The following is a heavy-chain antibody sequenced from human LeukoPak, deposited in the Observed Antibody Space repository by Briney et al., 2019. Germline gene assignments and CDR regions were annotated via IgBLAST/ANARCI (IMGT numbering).Heavy chain of an antibody. Sequence: SETLSLTCTVSGGSISSYYWSWIRQPAGKGLEWIGRIYTSGSTNYNPSLKSRVTNSIDTSKNQFSLKLTSVTAADTAVYYCARDLVTVTKGFDIWGQGTMVSVSS. CDR2: IYTSGST. V-gene: IGHV4-4*07. D-gene: IGHD4-17*01. J-gene: IGHJ3*02. CDR3: ARDLVTVTKGFDI. CDR1: GGSISSYY.